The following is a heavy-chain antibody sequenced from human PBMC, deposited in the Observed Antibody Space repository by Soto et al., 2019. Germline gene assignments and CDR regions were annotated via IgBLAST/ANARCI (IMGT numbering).Heavy chain of an antibody. D-gene: IGHD4-17*01. Sequence: EVQLVESGGGLVQPGGSLRLSCAASGFNFNTYCMDWVRQAPGKGLEWVANIDTDGSRKNYVDSVKGRFIISRDNAKNALLLQMNSLRADDTAVYYCGRLPLVGYYANGVDVWGQGTTVTVSS. CDR2: IDTDGSRK. J-gene: IGHJ6*02. CDR3: GRLPLVGYYANGVDV. V-gene: IGHV3-7*03. CDR1: GFNFNTYC.